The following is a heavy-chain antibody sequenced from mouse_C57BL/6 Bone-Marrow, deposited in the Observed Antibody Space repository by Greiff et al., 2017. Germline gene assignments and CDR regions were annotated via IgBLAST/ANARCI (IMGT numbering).Heavy chain of an antibody. J-gene: IGHJ3*01. CDR1: GYTFTDYE. V-gene: IGHV1-15*01. D-gene: IGHD1-1*01. Sequence: QVQLQQSGAELVRPGASVTLSCKASGYTFTDYEMHWVKQTPVHGLEWIGAIDPATGGTAYNQKFKGKAILTADKSSSTAYMELRSLTSEDSAVYYCTRVLRGFAYWGQGTLVTVAA. CDR2: IDPATGGT. CDR3: TRVLRGFAY.